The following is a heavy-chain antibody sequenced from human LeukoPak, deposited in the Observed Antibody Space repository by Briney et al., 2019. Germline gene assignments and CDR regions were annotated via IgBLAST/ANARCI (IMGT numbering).Heavy chain of an antibody. CDR2: INHSGST. CDR3: ARTKVQNDAFDI. J-gene: IGHJ3*02. D-gene: IGHD1-1*01. Sequence: SETLSLTCTVSGGSISGTYYWSWIRQPPGKGLEWIGEINHSGSTNYNPSLKSRVTISVDTSKNQFSLKLSSVTAADTAVYYCARTKVQNDAFDIWGQGTMVTVSS. V-gene: IGHV4-34*01. CDR1: GGSISGTYY.